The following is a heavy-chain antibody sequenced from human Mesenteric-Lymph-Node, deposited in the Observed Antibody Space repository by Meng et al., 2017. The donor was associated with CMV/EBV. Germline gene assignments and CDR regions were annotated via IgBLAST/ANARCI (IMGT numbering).Heavy chain of an antibody. V-gene: IGHV3-23*03. D-gene: IGHD2/OR15-2a*01. CDR3: AKVGRLLDFEY. CDR2: IHSGGRSA. CDR1: GFIFSNYA. Sequence: GESLKISCAASGFIFSNYAMTWVRQAKGKGLEGVSVIHSGGRSAYYADSLRGRFTISRDNSKNTLYLQMNSMRVEDTAVYYFAKVGRLLDFEYWGQGTLVTVSS. J-gene: IGHJ4*02.